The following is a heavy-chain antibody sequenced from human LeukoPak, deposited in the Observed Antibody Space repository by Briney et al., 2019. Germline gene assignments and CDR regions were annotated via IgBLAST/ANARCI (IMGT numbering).Heavy chain of an antibody. CDR3: ARESAAAMGYYYYGMDV. CDR1: GFTFSSYS. Sequence: GGSLRLSCAASGFTFSSYSMNWLRQAPGKELEWVSSISSSSSYIYYADSVKGRFPISRDNAKNSLYLQMNSLRAEDTAVYYCARESAAAMGYYYYGMDVWGKGTTVTVSS. CDR2: ISSSSSYI. V-gene: IGHV3-21*01. J-gene: IGHJ6*04. D-gene: IGHD2-2*01.